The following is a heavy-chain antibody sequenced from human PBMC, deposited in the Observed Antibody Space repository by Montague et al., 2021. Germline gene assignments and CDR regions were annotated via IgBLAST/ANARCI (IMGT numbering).Heavy chain of an antibody. V-gene: IGHV4-39*01. Sequence: SETLSLTCTVSGGSISSTSYCWGWIRQPPGKGLEFIGVIYYNGTTYHNPSLKSRVTVSMDTSKNQFSLKLSSMTAADTAVYYCARSLYCRGGSCYSGFDPWGQGTLVTASS. CDR3: ARSLYCRGGSCYSGFDP. CDR2: IYYNGTT. J-gene: IGHJ5*02. CDR1: GGSISSTSYC. D-gene: IGHD2-15*01.